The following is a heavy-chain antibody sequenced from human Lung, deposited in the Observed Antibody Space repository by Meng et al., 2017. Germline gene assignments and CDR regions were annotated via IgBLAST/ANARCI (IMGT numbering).Heavy chain of an antibody. CDR2: INHSGST. D-gene: IGHD4-11*01. J-gene: IGHJ4*02. CDR1: GGSFSDYY. V-gene: IGHV4-34*01. CDR3: ARGPTTMAHDFDY. Sequence: QVPLQQWSAGRLKPSETLSLTCVVSGGSFSDYYWSWIRQPPGKGLEWIGEINHSGSTNYNPSLESRATISVDTSQNNLSLKLSSVTAADSAVYYCARGPTTMAHDFDYWGQGTLVTVSS.